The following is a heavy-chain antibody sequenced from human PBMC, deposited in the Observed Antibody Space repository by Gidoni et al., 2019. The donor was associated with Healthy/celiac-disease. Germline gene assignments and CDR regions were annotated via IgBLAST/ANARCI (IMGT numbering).Heavy chain of an antibody. J-gene: IGHJ5*02. CDR3: ARDMVGDGYNYRSPFDP. Sequence: QVQLVQSGAEVKKTGSSVKVSCKASGGPFSSDTISWVRQAPGQGLEWMGRIIPILGIANYAQKFQGRVTITADKSTSTAYMELSSLRSEDTAVYYCARDMVGDGYNYRSPFDPWGQGTLVTVSS. CDR2: IIPILGIA. V-gene: IGHV1-69*08. CDR1: GGPFSSDT. D-gene: IGHD5-12*01.